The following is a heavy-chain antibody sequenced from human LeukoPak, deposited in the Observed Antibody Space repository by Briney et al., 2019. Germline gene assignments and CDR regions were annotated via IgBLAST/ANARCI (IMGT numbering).Heavy chain of an antibody. CDR3: ARHRYSSSWEIDY. CDR1: GGSISSYY. V-gene: IGHV4-59*08. D-gene: IGHD6-13*01. CDR2: TYYSGST. J-gene: IGHJ4*02. Sequence: SETLSLTCTVSGGSISSYYWSWIRQPPGKGLEWIGYTYYSGSTNYNPSLKSRVTISVDTSKNQFSLKLSSVTAADTAVYYCARHRYSSSWEIDYWGQGTLVTVSS.